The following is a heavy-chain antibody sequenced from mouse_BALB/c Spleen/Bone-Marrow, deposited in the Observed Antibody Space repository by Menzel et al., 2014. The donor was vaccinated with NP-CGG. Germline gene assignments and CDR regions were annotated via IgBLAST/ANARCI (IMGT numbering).Heavy chain of an antibody. D-gene: IGHD1-2*01. CDR1: GFNIKDTY. Sequence: EVQGVESGAELVKPGASVKLSCTASGFNIKDTYMHWVKQRPEQGLEWIGRIDPANGNTKYDPKFQGKATITADTSSNTAYLQLSSLTSEDTAVYYCATYYYGCYFDYWGQGTTLTVSS. V-gene: IGHV14-3*02. CDR2: IDPANGNT. CDR3: ATYYYGCYFDY. J-gene: IGHJ2*01.